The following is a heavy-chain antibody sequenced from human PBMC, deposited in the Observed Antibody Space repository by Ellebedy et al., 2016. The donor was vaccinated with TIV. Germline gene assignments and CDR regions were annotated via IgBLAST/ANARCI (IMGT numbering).Heavy chain of an antibody. J-gene: IGHJ6*02. D-gene: IGHD4/OR15-4a*01. Sequence: ASVKVSCKASGGIFTAYYIHWVRQAPGQGLEWMGWINSDSGGTNLPQKFQGRVTMTRDTSVNTAYMELSRLQSDDTAVYYCARVLRATSGMDVWGQGTTVTVS. V-gene: IGHV1-2*02. CDR1: GGIFTAYY. CDR3: ARVLRATSGMDV. CDR2: INSDSGGT.